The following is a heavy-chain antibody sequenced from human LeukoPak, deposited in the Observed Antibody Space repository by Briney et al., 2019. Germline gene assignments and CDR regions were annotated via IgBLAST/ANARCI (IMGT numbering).Heavy chain of an antibody. D-gene: IGHD1-26*01. CDR3: ARGLRVGATNLYYYYYMDV. CDR2: INHSGST. CDR1: GGSFSGYY. V-gene: IGHV4-34*01. J-gene: IGHJ6*03. Sequence: PSETLSLTCAVYGGSFSGYYWSWIRQPPGKGLEWIGEINHSGSTNYNPSLKSRVTISVDTSKNQFSLKLSSVTPEDTAVYYCARGLRVGATNLYYYYYMDVWGKGTTVTISS.